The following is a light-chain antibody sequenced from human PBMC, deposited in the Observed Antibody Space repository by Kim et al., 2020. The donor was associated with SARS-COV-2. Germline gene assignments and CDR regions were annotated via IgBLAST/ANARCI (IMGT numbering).Light chain of an antibody. V-gene: IGLV3-21*04. CDR1: NIGSKS. CDR2: YDS. CDR3: QVWVSSSDHWV. J-gene: IGLJ3*02. Sequence: SYELTQPPSVSVAPGKTARITCGGNNIGSKSVHWYQQKPGQAPVLVIYYDSDRPSGIPERFSGSNSGNTATLTISRVEAGDEADYYCQVWVSSSDHWVFGGGTQLTDL.